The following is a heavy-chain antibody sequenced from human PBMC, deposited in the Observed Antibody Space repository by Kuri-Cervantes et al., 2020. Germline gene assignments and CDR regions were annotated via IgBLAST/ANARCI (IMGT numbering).Heavy chain of an antibody. Sequence: ASVKVSCKASGYTFTGYYMHWVRQAPGQGLEWMGWINPNSGGTNYAQKFQGRVTMTRDTSISTAYMELSRLRSDDTAVYYCARDSGGQWLVGYFDYWGQGPLVTVSS. J-gene: IGHJ4*02. CDR3: ARDSGGQWLVGYFDY. CDR1: GYTFTGYY. V-gene: IGHV1-2*02. CDR2: INPNSGGT. D-gene: IGHD6-19*01.